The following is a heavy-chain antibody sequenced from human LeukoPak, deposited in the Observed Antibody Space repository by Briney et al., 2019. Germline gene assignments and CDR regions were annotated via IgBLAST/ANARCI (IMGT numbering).Heavy chain of an antibody. J-gene: IGHJ6*03. Sequence: ASVKVSCKVSGYTLTELSMHWVRQAPGKGLEWMGGFDPEDGETIYAQKFQGRVTMTEDTSTDTAYMELSSLRSEDTAVYYCARDAGGTSWTGRVYYYMDVWGKGTTVTVSS. CDR1: GYTLTELS. CDR2: FDPEDGET. V-gene: IGHV1-24*01. D-gene: IGHD2-2*01. CDR3: ARDAGGTSWTGRVYYYMDV.